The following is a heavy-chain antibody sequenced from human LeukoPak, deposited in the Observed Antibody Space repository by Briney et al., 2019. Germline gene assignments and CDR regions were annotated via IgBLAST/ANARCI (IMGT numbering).Heavy chain of an antibody. D-gene: IGHD6-6*01. CDR2: IKQDGSDR. CDR1: GFTFTHFW. J-gene: IGHJ4*02. Sequence: GGSLRLSCAASGFTFTHFWMSWVRQAPGKGLEWVANIKQDGSDRYYVDSVKGRFTISRDNAKNSLYLQMNSLRAEDTALFYCARDSGYSSSSGFDYWGQGTLVTVSS. V-gene: IGHV3-7*01. CDR3: ARDSGYSSSSGFDY.